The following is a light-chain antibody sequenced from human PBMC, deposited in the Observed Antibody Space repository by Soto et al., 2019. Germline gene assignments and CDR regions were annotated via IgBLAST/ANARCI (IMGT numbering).Light chain of an antibody. Sequence: DIQRARSPSSLSASVGERVTITCRASQSISSYLTWYQQKPGKAPDLLIYSASTLQSGVPSRFSGSGSETEFSLTIRALQPEDFATYYCQQLSRYPLTFGGGTKVDIK. V-gene: IGKV1-9*01. CDR1: QSISSY. CDR3: QQLSRYPLT. CDR2: SAS. J-gene: IGKJ4*01.